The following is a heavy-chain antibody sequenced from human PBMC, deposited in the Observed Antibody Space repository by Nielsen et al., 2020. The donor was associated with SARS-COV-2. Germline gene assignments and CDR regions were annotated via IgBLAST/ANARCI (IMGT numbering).Heavy chain of an antibody. V-gene: IGHV3-23*01. CDR2: ISGSGGST. CDR1: GFTFSSYA. Sequence: LKISCAASGFTFSSYAMSWVRQAPGKGLEWVSAISGSGGSTYYADSVKGRFTISRDNSKNTLYLQMNSLRAEDTAVYYCAKDQGPSSWWHYYYGMDVWGQGTTVTVSS. D-gene: IGHD6-13*01. CDR3: AKDQGPSSWWHYYYGMDV. J-gene: IGHJ6*02.